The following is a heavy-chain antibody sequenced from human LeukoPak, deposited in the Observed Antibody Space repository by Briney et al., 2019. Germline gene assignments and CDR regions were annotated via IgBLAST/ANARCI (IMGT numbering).Heavy chain of an antibody. CDR2: INPSGGST. CDR3: ARLYGDYEYYYYYYYMDV. CDR1: GYTFTSYY. D-gene: IGHD4-17*01. Sequence: ASVKVSCKASGYTFTSYYMHWVRQAPGQGLEWMGIINPSGGSTSYAQKFQGRVTMTRDMSTSTVYMELSSLRAEDTAVYYCARLYGDYEYYYYYYYMDVWGKGTTVTVSS. J-gene: IGHJ6*03. V-gene: IGHV1-46*01.